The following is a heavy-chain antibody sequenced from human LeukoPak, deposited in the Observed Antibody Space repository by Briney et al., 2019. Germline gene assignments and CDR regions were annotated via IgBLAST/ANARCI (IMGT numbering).Heavy chain of an antibody. D-gene: IGHD5-18*01. CDR2: IYYSGST. J-gene: IGHJ4*02. CDR1: GGSISSSSYY. CDR3: ARVDTAMVTPDY. Sequence: SETLSLTCTVSGGSISSSSYYWGWIRQHPGKGLEWIGYIYYSGSTYYNPSLKSRVTISVDTSKNQFSLKLSSVTAADTAVYYCARVDTAMVTPDYWGQGTLVTVSS. V-gene: IGHV4-31*03.